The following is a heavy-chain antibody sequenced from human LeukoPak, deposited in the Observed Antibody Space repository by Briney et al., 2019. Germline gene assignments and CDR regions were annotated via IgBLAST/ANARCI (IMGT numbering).Heavy chain of an antibody. CDR2: IYYSGST. Sequence: SETLSLTCTVSGGSISSSSYYWGWLRQPPGKGGEWSGSIYYSGSTYYNPSLKSRVTISVDTSKNQFSLKLSSVTAADPAVYYCARLGKYDILTGYYLFDPWGQGTLVTVSS. CDR1: GGSISSSSYY. CDR3: ARLGKYDILTGYYLFDP. V-gene: IGHV4-39*01. D-gene: IGHD3-9*01. J-gene: IGHJ5*02.